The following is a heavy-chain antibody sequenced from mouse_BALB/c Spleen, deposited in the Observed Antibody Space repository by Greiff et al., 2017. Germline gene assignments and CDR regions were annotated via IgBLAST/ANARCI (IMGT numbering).Heavy chain of an antibody. CDR2: ISSGGST. D-gene: IGHD2-1*01. J-gene: IGHJ2*01. V-gene: IGHV5-6-5*01. CDR3: ARGNGNYEDY. CDR1: GFTFSSFG. Sequence: EVMLVESGGGLVQPGGSRKLSCAASGFTFSSFGMHWVRQAPEKGLEWVAYISSGGSTYYPDSVKGRFTISRDNARNILYLQMSSLRSEDTAMYYCARGNGNYEDYWGQGTTLTVSS.